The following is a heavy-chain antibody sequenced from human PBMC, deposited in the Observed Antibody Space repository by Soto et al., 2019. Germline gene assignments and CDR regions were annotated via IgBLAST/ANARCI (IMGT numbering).Heavy chain of an antibody. CDR3: AKDSMIRGVNGMDV. CDR2: IGGSVGST. J-gene: IGHJ6*02. D-gene: IGHD3-10*01. V-gene: IGHV3-23*01. CDR1: GFTFSSYA. Sequence: EVQLLESGGGLVQPGGSLRLSCAASGFTFSSYAMTWVRQAPGKGLELVSSIGGSVGSTFYADSVKGRFTISRDNSKSTLYLQVNRLRVDDTAVYYCAKDSMIRGVNGMDVWGQGTTVTVSS.